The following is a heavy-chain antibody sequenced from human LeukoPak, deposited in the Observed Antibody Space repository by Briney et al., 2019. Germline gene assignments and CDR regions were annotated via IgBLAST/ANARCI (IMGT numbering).Heavy chain of an antibody. Sequence: SETLSLTCTVSGGSISSYYWSWIRQPPGKGLEWIGSIYDSGSTYYNPSLKSRVTISVDTSKNQFSLKLSSVTAPDTAVYYCARLERGLVRNWGQGTLVTVSS. D-gene: IGHD3/OR15-3a*01. J-gene: IGHJ4*02. CDR2: IYDSGST. V-gene: IGHV4-59*05. CDR3: ARLERGLVRN. CDR1: GGSISSYY.